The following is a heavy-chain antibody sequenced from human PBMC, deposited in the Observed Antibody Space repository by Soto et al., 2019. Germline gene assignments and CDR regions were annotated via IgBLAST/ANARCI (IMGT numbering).Heavy chain of an antibody. CDR2: IKQDGSEK. J-gene: IGHJ3*02. V-gene: IGHV3-7*03. D-gene: IGHD3-22*01. CDR1: GFTFSSYW. CDR3: AKSITMIVVVIIGDAFDI. Sequence: GGSLRLSCAASGFTFSSYWMSWVRQAPGKGLEWVANIKQDGSEKYYVDSVKGRFTISRDNAKNTLYLQMNSLRAEDTAVYYCAKSITMIVVVIIGDAFDIWGQGTMVTV.